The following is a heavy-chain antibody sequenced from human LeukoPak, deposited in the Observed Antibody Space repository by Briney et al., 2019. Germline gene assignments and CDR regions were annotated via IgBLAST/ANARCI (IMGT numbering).Heavy chain of an antibody. CDR1: GYTFTGYY. CDR3: ARDPAIFTMVRGVINNWFDL. J-gene: IGHJ5*02. CDR2: INPNSGGT. V-gene: IGHV1-2*02. D-gene: IGHD3-10*01. Sequence: ASVKVSCKASGYTFTGYYMHWVRQAPGQGLEWMGWINPNSGGTNYAQKFQGRVTMTRDTSISTAYMELSRLRSDDTAVYYCARDPAIFTMVRGVINNWFDLWGQGTLVTVSS.